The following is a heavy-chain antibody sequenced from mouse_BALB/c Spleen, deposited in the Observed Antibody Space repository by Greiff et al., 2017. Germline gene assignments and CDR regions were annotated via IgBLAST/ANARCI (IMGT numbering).Heavy chain of an antibody. V-gene: IGHV3-2*02. J-gene: IGHJ4*01. CDR1: GYSITSYYA. Sequence: EVKLQESGPGLVKPSQSLSLTCTVTGYSITSYYAWFWIRQFPGNTLEWMGYISYSGSTSYNPTFKSRIPITQDTSKNQSFLQLNSVNTEDTATYYCARGGYYRLYYAMDYWGQGTSVTVSS. CDR2: ISYSGST. CDR3: ARGGYYRLYYAMDY. D-gene: IGHD2-3*01.